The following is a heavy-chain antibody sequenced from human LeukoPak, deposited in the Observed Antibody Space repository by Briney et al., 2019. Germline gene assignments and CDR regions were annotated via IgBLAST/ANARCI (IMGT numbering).Heavy chain of an antibody. J-gene: IGHJ4*02. CDR1: GFTFSTYA. CDR2: ISYDGSKR. V-gene: IGHV3-30-3*01. Sequence: GRSLRLSCAASGFTFSTYAVHWVRQAPGKGLEWVAVISYDGSKRYYADSVKGRFTISRDNAKNSLYLQMNSLRAEDTAVYYCARDGSGWYGYYFDYWGQGTLVTVSS. D-gene: IGHD6-19*01. CDR3: ARDGSGWYGYYFDY.